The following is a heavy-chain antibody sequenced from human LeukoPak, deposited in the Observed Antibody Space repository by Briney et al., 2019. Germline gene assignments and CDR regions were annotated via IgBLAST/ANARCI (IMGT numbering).Heavy chain of an antibody. Sequence: ASVKVSCKASGYTFTSYYMHWVRQAPGQGLEWMGIINPSGGSTSYAQKFQGRVTTTRDTSTSTVYMELSSLRSEDTAVYYCARTYYDSSGYHYFDYWGQGTLVTVSS. V-gene: IGHV1-46*01. CDR2: INPSGGST. CDR1: GYTFTSYY. D-gene: IGHD3-22*01. J-gene: IGHJ4*02. CDR3: ARTYYDSSGYHYFDY.